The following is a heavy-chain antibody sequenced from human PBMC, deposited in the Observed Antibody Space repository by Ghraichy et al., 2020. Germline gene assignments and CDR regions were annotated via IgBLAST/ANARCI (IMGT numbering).Heavy chain of an antibody. CDR3: AKNSDYYDFWSGYLLFDY. Sequence: SETLSLTCTVYGGSFGGYYWNWIRQPPGKGLEWIGQINHSEKSDYNPSLKSRVTISVDTSKNQFSLKLSSVTAADTAVYYCAKNSDYYDFWSGYLLFDYWGQGTLVTVSS. D-gene: IGHD3-3*01. CDR2: INHSEKS. V-gene: IGHV4-34*01. J-gene: IGHJ4*02. CDR1: GGSFGGYY.